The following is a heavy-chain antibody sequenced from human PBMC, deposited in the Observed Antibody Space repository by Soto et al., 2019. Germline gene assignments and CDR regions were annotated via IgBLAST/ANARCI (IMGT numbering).Heavy chain of an antibody. CDR2: ISGSGGST. J-gene: IGHJ4*02. Sequence: EVQLLESGGGLVQPGGSLRLSCAASGFTFSSYTMSWVRQAPGKGLEWVSAISGSGGSTYYADSVKGRFTISRDNSKNTLYLQMNSLRAEDTAVYYCAKYSSGWYHPFDYWGQGTLVTVSS. CDR1: GFTFSSYT. D-gene: IGHD6-19*01. V-gene: IGHV3-23*01. CDR3: AKYSSGWYHPFDY.